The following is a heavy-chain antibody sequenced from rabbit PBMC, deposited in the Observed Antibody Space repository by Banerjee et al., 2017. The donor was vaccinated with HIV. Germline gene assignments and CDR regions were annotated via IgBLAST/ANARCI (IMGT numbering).Heavy chain of an antibody. CDR1: GFDFSSYG. CDR3: ARIRYAGYAGFGYADL. CDR2: IDPVFGST. D-gene: IGHD4-2*01. V-gene: IGHV1S47*01. J-gene: IGHJ4*01. Sequence: QEQLVESGGGLVQPGGSLKLSCKASGFDFSSYGVSWVRQAPGKGLEWIGYIDPVFGSTYYASWVNGRFTISRSTSLNTVDLKMTSLTAADTATYFCARIRYAGYAGFGYADLWGPGTLV.